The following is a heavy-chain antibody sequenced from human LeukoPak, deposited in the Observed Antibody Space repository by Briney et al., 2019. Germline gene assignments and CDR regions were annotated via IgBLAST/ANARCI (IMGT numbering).Heavy chain of an antibody. D-gene: IGHD2-2*01. Sequence: GSLSLSCAASGFTFSSYSMNWVRQAPGKGLEWVSSISSSSSYIYYADSVKGRFTISRDNAKNSLYLQMNSLRAEDTAVYYCARGGCSSTSCYLFDYWGQGVLVTVSS. CDR2: ISSSSSYI. CDR3: ARGGCSSTSCYLFDY. CDR1: GFTFSSYS. J-gene: IGHJ4*02. V-gene: IGHV3-21*01.